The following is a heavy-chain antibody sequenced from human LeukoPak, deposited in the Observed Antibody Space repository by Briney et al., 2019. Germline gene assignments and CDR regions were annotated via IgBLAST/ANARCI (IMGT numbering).Heavy chain of an antibody. D-gene: IGHD3-22*01. CDR2: ISGSGGST. J-gene: IGHJ4*02. V-gene: IGHV3-23*01. CDR3: AKSFDSGYYVSGNFDY. Sequence: PGGSLRLSRAASGFTFSSYAMSWVRQAPGKGLEWVSAISGSGGSTYYADSVKGRFTISRDNSKNTLYLQMNSLRAEDTAVYYCAKSFDSGYYVSGNFDYWGQGTLVTVSS. CDR1: GFTFSSYA.